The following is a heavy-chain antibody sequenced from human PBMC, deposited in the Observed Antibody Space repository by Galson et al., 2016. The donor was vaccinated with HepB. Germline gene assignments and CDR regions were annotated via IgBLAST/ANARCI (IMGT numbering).Heavy chain of an antibody. CDR3: ARGTVGAGDY. CDR2: INPSRGDT. CDR1: GYIFTHYY. Sequence: SVKVSCKASGYIFTHYYIHWVRQAPGQGLEWMGRINPSRGDTIYAQNFRGRVTMTRDMSISTAYLDLTSDDTAVYFCARGTVGAGDYWGQGTLVTVSS. V-gene: IGHV1-2*06. J-gene: IGHJ4*02. D-gene: IGHD1-26*01.